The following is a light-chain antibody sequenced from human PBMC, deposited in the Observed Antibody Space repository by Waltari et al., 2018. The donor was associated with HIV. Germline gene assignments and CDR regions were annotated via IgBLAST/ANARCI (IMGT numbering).Light chain of an antibody. Sequence: TVMTQSPTTLSVSPGEVATLSCRASQNINIHLAWYQQKPGQVPRLLIYEAATRATGIPARFSGSGSGTEFTLIISSLQPEDFAVYYCQQYNYWPGTFGQGTKVDIK. CDR3: QQYNYWPGT. V-gene: IGKV3-15*01. CDR1: QNINIH. CDR2: EAA. J-gene: IGKJ1*01.